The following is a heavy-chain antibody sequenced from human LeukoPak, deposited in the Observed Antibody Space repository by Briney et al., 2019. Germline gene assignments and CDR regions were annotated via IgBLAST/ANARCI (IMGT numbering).Heavy chain of an antibody. CDR2: INHSGST. CDR1: GGSFSGYY. Sequence: SETLSLTCAVYGGSFSGYYWSWIRQPPGKGLEWIGEINHSGSTNYNPSLKSRVTISVDTSKNQFSPKLSSVTAADTAVYYCAGDYYDSSGYRYWGQGTLVTVSS. CDR3: AGDYYDSSGYRY. J-gene: IGHJ4*02. D-gene: IGHD3-22*01. V-gene: IGHV4-34*01.